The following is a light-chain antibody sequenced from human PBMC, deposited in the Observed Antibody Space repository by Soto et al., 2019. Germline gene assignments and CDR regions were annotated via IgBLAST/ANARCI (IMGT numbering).Light chain of an antibody. CDR2: EVS. CDR1: NSDVGGYNS. J-gene: IGLJ3*02. Sequence: QSALTQPASVSGSPGQSITISCTGTNSDVGGYNSVSWYQQHPGKAPKLMIYEVSERPSGVPDRFSGSKSGNTASLTISGLQAEDEADYYCCSYVDTDTWVFGGGTKVTVL. CDR3: CSYVDTDTWV. V-gene: IGLV2-11*01.